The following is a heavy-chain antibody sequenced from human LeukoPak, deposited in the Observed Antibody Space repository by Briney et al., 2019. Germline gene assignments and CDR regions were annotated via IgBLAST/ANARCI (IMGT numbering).Heavy chain of an antibody. CDR2: IYTSGST. D-gene: IGHD1-26*01. CDR1: GGSISSYY. Sequence: SETLYLTCTVSGGSISSYYWSWIRQPPGKGLEWIGYIYTSGSTNYNPSLKSRVNILVDTSKNHCSLKLSSVTAADTAVYYCATSGSRDQDVFDIWGQGTMVTVSS. V-gene: IGHV4-4*09. J-gene: IGHJ3*02. CDR3: ATSGSRDQDVFDI.